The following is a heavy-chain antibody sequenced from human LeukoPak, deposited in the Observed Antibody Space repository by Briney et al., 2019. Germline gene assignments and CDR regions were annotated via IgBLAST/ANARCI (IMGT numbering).Heavy chain of an antibody. D-gene: IGHD3-22*01. CDR3: TRVPQADSTGYSYDYYYFGLDV. Sequence: GGSLRLSCTASGFTFGDYPVSWIRQAPGKGLEWVGFIRSKAYGETTEYAASVQGRLTISRDDSKSTAYLQMNSLTTEDTAVYYCTRVPQADSTGYSYDYYYFGLDVWGQGTTVTVSS. V-gene: IGHV3-49*03. J-gene: IGHJ6*02. CDR1: GFTFGDYP. CDR2: IRSKAYGETT.